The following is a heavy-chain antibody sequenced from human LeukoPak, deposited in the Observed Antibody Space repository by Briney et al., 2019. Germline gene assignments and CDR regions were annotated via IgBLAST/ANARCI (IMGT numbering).Heavy chain of an antibody. CDR1: GGSISSSNW. Sequence: SGTLSLTCAVSGGSISSSNWWSWVRQPPGKGLEWIGEIYHSGSTNYNPSLKSRVTISVDKSKNQFSLKLSSVTAADTAVYYCARGPLTGATAYYYYYMDVWGKGTTVTVSS. D-gene: IGHD1-26*01. V-gene: IGHV4-4*02. CDR2: IYHSGST. CDR3: ARGPLTGATAYYYYYMDV. J-gene: IGHJ6*03.